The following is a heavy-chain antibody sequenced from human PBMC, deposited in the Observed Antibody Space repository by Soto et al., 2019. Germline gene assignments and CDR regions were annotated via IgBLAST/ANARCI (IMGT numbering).Heavy chain of an antibody. CDR2: ISSNGVGT. J-gene: IGHJ6*03. Sequence: GGSLGLSCAASGVTLSGYAMDWFRQAPGKGLEYVSGISSNGVGTYYANSVQGRFTISRDNSKNTVYLQMGSLRPEDMAVYYCARRVRPDFYYMDVWGKGTSLTVSS. V-gene: IGHV3-64*01. CDR1: GVTLSGYA. CDR3: ARRVRPDFYYMDV. D-gene: IGHD3-10*02.